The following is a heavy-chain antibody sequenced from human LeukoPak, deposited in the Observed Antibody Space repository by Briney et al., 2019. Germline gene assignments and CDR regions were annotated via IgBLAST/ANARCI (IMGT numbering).Heavy chain of an antibody. D-gene: IGHD2-15*01. CDR3: ARDLSGGSCVDY. CDR2: IYYSGST. V-gene: IGHV4-59*12. Sequence: MPSETLSLTCTVSGGSISSYYWSWIRQPPGKGLEWIGYIYYSGSTNYNPSLKSRVTISVDTSKNQFSLKLSSVTAADTAVYYCARDLSGGSCVDYWGQGTLVTVSS. J-gene: IGHJ4*02. CDR1: GGSISSYY.